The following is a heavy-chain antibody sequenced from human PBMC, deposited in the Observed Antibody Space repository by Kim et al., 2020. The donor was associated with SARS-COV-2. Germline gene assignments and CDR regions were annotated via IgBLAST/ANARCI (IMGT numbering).Heavy chain of an antibody. Sequence: GGSLRLSCAASRFTFPTYHMNWVRQAPGKGLEWVSSISFSGTYIYYADSVRGRFTISRDNAKDSLSLQMNSLRAEDTGVYYCARVDGNCLDVWGQGTTV. J-gene: IGHJ6*02. V-gene: IGHV3-21*01. CDR1: RFTFPTYH. D-gene: IGHD1-7*01. CDR3: ARVDGNCLDV. CDR2: ISFSGTYI.